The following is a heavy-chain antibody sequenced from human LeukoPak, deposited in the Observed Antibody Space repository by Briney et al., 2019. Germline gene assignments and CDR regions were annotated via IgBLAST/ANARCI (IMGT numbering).Heavy chain of an antibody. CDR1: GGSISGGSYY. Sequence: SETLSLACTVSGGSISGGSYYWTWVRQPAGKGLEWIGRIYTSGSTNYNPSLRSRVTISVDTSKNQFSLKLSSVTAADTAVYYCARGLTGPTVRYYYNYYMDVWGKGITVTISS. CDR3: ARGLTGPTVRYYYNYYMDV. D-gene: IGHD1-1*01. CDR2: IYTSGST. V-gene: IGHV4-61*02. J-gene: IGHJ6*03.